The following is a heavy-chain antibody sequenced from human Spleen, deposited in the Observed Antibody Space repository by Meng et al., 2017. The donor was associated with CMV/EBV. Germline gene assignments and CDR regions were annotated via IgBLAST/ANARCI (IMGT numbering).Heavy chain of an antibody. D-gene: IGHD2-2*01. CDR1: GGSISSSSW. CDR3: ARALYCSTTSCYRGSYYDLLTSRSLYNFYGMDV. CDR2: IYHSGST. J-gene: IGHJ6*02. Sequence: SETLSLTCAVSGGSISSSSWWSWVRQPPGKGLEWIGQIYHSGSTNYNPSLKSRVTISIDTSKNQFSLKLSSVTAADTALYYCARALYCSTTSCYRGSYYDLLTSRSLYNFYGMDVWGQGATVTVSS. V-gene: IGHV4-4*02.